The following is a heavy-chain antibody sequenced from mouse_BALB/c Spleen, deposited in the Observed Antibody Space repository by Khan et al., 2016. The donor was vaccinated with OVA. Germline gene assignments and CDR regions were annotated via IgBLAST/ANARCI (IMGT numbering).Heavy chain of an antibody. J-gene: IGHJ3*01. CDR2: IYPYNDGT. V-gene: IGHV1S136*01. CDR3: ARSEGYDGWFAY. D-gene: IGHD2-3*01. CDR1: GYTFTAYV. Sequence: VQLKQSGPELVKPGASVSMSCKASGYTFTAYVMQWVKQKPGQGLEWIGYIYPYNDGTKYNEKFKGKAPLTSDKSSSTAYMALRSLTSDDSAVYYCARSEGYDGWFAYWGQGTLVTVSA.